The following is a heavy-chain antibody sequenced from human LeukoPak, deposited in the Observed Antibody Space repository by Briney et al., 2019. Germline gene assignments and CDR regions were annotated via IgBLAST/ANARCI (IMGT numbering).Heavy chain of an antibody. CDR3: AGDRSGYYWNYFDY. Sequence: PSETLSLTCAVYGGSFSGYYWSWIRQPPGKGLEWIGEINHSGSTNYNPSLKSRVTISVDTSKNQFSLKLSSVTAADTAVYYCAGDRSGYYWNYFDYWGQGTLVTVSS. V-gene: IGHV4-34*01. CDR2: INHSGST. J-gene: IGHJ4*02. CDR1: GGSFSGYY. D-gene: IGHD3-22*01.